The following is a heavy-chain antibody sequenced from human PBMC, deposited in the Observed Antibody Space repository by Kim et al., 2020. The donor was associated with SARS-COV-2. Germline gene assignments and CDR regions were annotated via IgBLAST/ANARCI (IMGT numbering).Heavy chain of an antibody. CDR3: AKASSSSWINWFDP. CDR1: GFTFDDYA. J-gene: IGHJ5*02. Sequence: GGSLRLSCAASGFTFDDYAMHWVRQAPGKGLEWVSLISWDGGSTYYADSVKGRFTISRDKSKNSLYLQMNSLRAEDTALYYCAKASSSSWINWFDPWGQGTLVTVSS. D-gene: IGHD6-13*01. CDR2: ISWDGGST. V-gene: IGHV3-43D*03.